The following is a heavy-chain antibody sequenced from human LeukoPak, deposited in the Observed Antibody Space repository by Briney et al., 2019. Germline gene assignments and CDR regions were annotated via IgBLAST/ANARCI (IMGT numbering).Heavy chain of an antibody. CDR2: ISTLYGNK. D-gene: IGHD2-8*02. CDR3: ARARSRASTWYWDH. Sequence: ASVKVSCKASGYTFTSYGISWVRQAPGQGPEWMGWISTLYGNKNFAQKFQGRVTMTSDTSTSTAYLELASLTSDDSAIYYCARARSRASTWYWDHWGQGTLVTVSS. CDR1: GYTFTSYG. J-gene: IGHJ4*02. V-gene: IGHV1-18*01.